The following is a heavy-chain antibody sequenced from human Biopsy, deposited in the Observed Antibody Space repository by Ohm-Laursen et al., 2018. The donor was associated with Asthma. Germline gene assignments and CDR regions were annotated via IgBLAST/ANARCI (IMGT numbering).Heavy chain of an antibody. Sequence: TLSLTCTVSYGSITSGGYYWTWIRQHPGKGLEGIGFFYYRGGTYYNPSLKSRVSISIDTSKNQFSLKLSSVTAADTAVYYCARAQDYYDSRGYYRSFDYWGQGTLVTVSS. CDR1: YGSITSGGYY. CDR3: ARAQDYYDSRGYYRSFDY. V-gene: IGHV4-31*03. D-gene: IGHD3-22*01. CDR2: FYYRGGT. J-gene: IGHJ4*02.